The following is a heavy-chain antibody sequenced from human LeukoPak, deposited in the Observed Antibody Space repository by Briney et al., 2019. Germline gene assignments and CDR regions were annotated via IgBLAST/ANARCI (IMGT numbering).Heavy chain of an antibody. J-gene: IGHJ4*02. CDR2: ISGSSDST. CDR1: GFTFSSYA. Sequence: GGSLRLSCAASGFTFSSYALTWVRQAPGKGLEWVSAISGSSDSTLFADSVKGRFTISRDNSKNTLYLQMNSLRAEDTAVYYCAKVPQYVPDYWGQGTLVTVSS. D-gene: IGHD2-2*01. V-gene: IGHV3-23*01. CDR3: AKVPQYVPDY.